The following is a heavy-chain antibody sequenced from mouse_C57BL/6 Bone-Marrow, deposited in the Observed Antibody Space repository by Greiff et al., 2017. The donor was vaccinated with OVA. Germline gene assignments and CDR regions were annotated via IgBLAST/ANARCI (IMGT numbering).Heavy chain of an antibody. J-gene: IGHJ1*03. D-gene: IGHD1-1*01. V-gene: IGHV1-75*01. CDR3: ARSPDYYGSRNWYFDV. CDR2: IFPGSGST. Sequence: QVQLKESGPELVKPGASVKISCKASGYTFTDYYINWVKQRPGQGLEWIGWIFPGSGSTYYNEKFKGKATLTVDKSSSTAYMLLSSLTSEDSAVYFCARSPDYYGSRNWYFDVWGTGTTVTVSS. CDR1: GYTFTDYY.